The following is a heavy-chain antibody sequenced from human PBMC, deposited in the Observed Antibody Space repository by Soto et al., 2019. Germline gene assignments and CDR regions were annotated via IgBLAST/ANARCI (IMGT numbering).Heavy chain of an antibody. D-gene: IGHD5-12*01. Sequence: GGSLRLSCAASGFTFSDYYMNWIRQAPGKGLEWASYISSSGSTIYYADSVKGRFTISRDNAKNSLYLQMNSLRAEDTAVYYCARDFGDIVATDWSYFDYWGQGTLVTVSS. CDR3: ARDFGDIVATDWSYFDY. V-gene: IGHV3-11*01. J-gene: IGHJ4*02. CDR2: ISSSGSTI. CDR1: GFTFSDYY.